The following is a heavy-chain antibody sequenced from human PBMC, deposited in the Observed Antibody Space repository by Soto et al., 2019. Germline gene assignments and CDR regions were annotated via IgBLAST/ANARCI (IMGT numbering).Heavy chain of an antibody. CDR1: GFTFSYYG. V-gene: IGHV3-33*08. CDR2: MHTGGNEK. Sequence: QVQLVESGGGVVQPGGSLRLSCAASGFTFSYYGFHWVRQAPGKGLEWVAVMHTGGNEKYYVDSVKGRFTVSRDDSRNMVYLEMSGLRAEDTAEYFCARDADTTGNYSNFDLWGRGARVAVS. J-gene: IGHJ4*02. D-gene: IGHD3-9*01. CDR3: ARDADTTGNYSNFDL.